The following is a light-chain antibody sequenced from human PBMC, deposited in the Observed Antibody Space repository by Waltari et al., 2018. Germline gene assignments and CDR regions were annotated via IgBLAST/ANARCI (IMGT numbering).Light chain of an antibody. J-gene: IGLJ2*01. V-gene: IGLV2-23*01. Sequence: QSALTQPASVSGSPGQSITIPCTGTSSDVGTYNLVSWYQYHSGKGPKDMIYEGSTRPSGVSNRFSGSESGNTASLTISGLQAEDEADYYCCSYAGGTTSVLFGGGTKLTVL. CDR2: EGS. CDR3: CSYAGGTTSVL. CDR1: SSDVGTYNL.